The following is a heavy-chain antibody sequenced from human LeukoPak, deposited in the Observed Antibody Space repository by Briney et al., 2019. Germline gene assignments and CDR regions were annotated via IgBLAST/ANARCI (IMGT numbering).Heavy chain of an antibody. V-gene: IGHV1-2*02. Sequence: GASVKVSCKASGYTFTDYYMHWVRQAPGQGLEWMGWINPNSGGTNYAQKFQGRVTMTRDKSIRTAYKELSRLTSDDTAVYYCARNIWFGESADAFDIWGQGTMVTVSS. CDR3: ARNIWFGESADAFDI. CDR1: GYTFTDYY. CDR2: INPNSGGT. D-gene: IGHD3-10*01. J-gene: IGHJ3*02.